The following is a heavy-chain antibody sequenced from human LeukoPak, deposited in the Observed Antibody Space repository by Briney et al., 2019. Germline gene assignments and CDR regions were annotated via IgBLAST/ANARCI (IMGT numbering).Heavy chain of an antibody. V-gene: IGHV3-66*01. CDR1: GFTVSSNY. CDR2: IYSGGST. J-gene: IGHJ4*02. D-gene: IGHD3-22*01. Sequence: PGGSLRLSCADSGFTVSSNYMRWVRQAPGKGLEWVSVIYSGGSTHYADSVKGRFTISRDNSKKMLYLQMNSLRAEDTAVYYCARDDRSASHLDSWGQGTLVTVSS. CDR3: ARDDRSASHLDS.